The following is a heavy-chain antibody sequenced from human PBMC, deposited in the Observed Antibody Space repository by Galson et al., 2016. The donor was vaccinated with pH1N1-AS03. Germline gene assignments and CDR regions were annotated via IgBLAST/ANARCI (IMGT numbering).Heavy chain of an antibody. CDR3: AKGAQKRIFHYDISGFLY. CDR1: GFTFVDYA. J-gene: IGHJ4*02. D-gene: IGHD3-22*01. Sequence: SLRLSCAGSGFTFVDYAMHWVRQAPGKGLEWVAGISWNNGSTGYADSVKGRFIVSRDNAKNSLYLQMNSLRPEDTAFYYCAKGAQKRIFHYDISGFLYWGQGTLVTVSS. V-gene: IGHV3-9*01. CDR2: ISWNNGST.